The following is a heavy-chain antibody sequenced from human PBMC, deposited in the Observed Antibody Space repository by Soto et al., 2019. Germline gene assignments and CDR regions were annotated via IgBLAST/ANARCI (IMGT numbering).Heavy chain of an antibody. CDR3: GRSYCRDGVSCNLFDP. J-gene: IGHJ5*02. Sequence: QVQLQESGPGLVKPSETLSLTCTVSGGSMSSYYWSWIRQPPGKGLEWIGYISYSGRTKYNSSLKSRVTISVDTSKNQFSLKFTSVTAADTAVYYCGRSYCRDGVSCNLFDPWGQGTLVTVPS. CDR1: GGSMSSYY. D-gene: IGHD2-15*01. CDR2: ISYSGRT. V-gene: IGHV4-59*01.